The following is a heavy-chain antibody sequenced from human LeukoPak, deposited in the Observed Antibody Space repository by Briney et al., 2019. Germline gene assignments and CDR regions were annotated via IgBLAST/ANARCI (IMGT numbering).Heavy chain of an antibody. CDR2: IYPGDSDT. CDR1: GYSFTSYW. Sequence: GESLKISCKWSGYSFTSYWIGWVRQMPGKGLEWMGIIYPGDSDTRYSPSFQGQVTISADKSISTAYLQWSSLKASDTAMYYCARHRGRIAAAGYFDYWGQGTLVTVSS. CDR3: ARHRGRIAAAGYFDY. D-gene: IGHD6-13*01. J-gene: IGHJ4*02. V-gene: IGHV5-51*01.